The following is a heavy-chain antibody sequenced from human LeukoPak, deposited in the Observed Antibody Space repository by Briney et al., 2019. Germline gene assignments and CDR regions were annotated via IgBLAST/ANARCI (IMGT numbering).Heavy chain of an antibody. CDR1: GFTFSSYS. J-gene: IGHJ6*03. CDR3: ARGGTTAYYYYYYMDV. V-gene: IGHV3-21*01. D-gene: IGHD1-26*01. CDR2: ISSSSSYI. Sequence: KPGGSLRLSCAASGFTFSSYSMNWVRQAPGKGLEWVSSISSSSSYIYYADSVKGRFTISRDNAKNSLYLQMNGPRAEDTAVYYCARGGTTAYYYYYYMDVWGKGTTVTVSS.